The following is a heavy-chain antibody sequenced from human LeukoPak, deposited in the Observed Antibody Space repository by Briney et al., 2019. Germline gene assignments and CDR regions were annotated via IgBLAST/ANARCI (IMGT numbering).Heavy chain of an antibody. CDR1: GFTFNDYH. V-gene: IGHV3-11*01. CDR3: ATDGAGFDT. J-gene: IGHJ5*02. CDR2: INIGGTNT. Sequence: GGSLRLSCAASGFTFNDYHMSWIRQAPGKGLEWLSYINIGGTNTHYADSVKGRFTISRDNARKSLYLEMNNLRAEDTAVYYCATDGAGFDTWGQGVLVTVSS.